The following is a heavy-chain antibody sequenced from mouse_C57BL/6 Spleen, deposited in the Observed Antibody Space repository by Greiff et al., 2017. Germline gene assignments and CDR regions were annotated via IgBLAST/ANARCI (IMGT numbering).Heavy chain of an antibody. CDR3: ARGVGYDGLYYFDY. CDR1: GYTFTSYG. J-gene: IGHJ2*01. V-gene: IGHV1-81*01. D-gene: IGHD2-3*01. Sequence: QVQLQQSGAELARPGASVKLSCKASGYTFTSYGISWVKQRTGQGLEWIGEIYPRSGNTYYNEKFKGKATLTADKSSSTAYMELRSLTSEDSAVYFCARGVGYDGLYYFDYWGQGTTLTVSS. CDR2: IYPRSGNT.